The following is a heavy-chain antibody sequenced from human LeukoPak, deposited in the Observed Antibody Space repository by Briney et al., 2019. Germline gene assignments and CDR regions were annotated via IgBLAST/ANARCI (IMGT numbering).Heavy chain of an antibody. D-gene: IGHD3-22*01. Sequence: GGSLRLSCAASGFTFDDYGMSGVRQAPGRGVEGVSGINWNGGSTGYADSVKGRFTISRDNAKNSLYLQMNSLRAEDTALYYCARATHYYESSGYDYWGQGTLVTVSS. J-gene: IGHJ4*02. CDR1: GFTFDDYG. CDR2: INWNGGST. V-gene: IGHV3-20*04. CDR3: ARATHYYESSGYDY.